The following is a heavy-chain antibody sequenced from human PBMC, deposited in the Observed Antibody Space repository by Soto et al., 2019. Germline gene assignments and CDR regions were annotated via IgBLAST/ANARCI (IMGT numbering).Heavy chain of an antibody. CDR1: EGAIRGYY. Sequence: SSEPRSISCTVAEGAIRGYYWSCIRQPPGKGLEWIGYISHSGSTNYNPSLKSRVTTSLDTSKNQFSLKLSSVTAADTAVYYCARGGYHYGSGRIYGMDVWGQGTTVTVSS. CDR2: ISHSGST. D-gene: IGHD3-10*01. J-gene: IGHJ6*02. V-gene: IGHV4-59*01. CDR3: ARGGYHYGSGRIYGMDV.